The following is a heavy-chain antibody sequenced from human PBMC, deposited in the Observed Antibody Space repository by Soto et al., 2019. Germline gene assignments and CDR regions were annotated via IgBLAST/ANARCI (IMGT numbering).Heavy chain of an antibody. V-gene: IGHV1-3*01. D-gene: IGHD3-22*01. Sequence: ASVKVSCKASGYTFTNYAMHWVRQAPGQRLEWMGWINAGNGNTRYSQKFQGRVTITRDTSASTVYMELSSLRSEDTAVYYCARDGGHYYESSAMHVWGQGTTVPVS. CDR2: INAGNGNT. CDR3: ARDGGHYYESSAMHV. J-gene: IGHJ6*02. CDR1: GYTFTNYA.